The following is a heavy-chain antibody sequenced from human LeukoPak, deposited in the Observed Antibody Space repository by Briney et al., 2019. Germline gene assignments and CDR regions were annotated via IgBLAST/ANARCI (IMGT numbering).Heavy chain of an antibody. J-gene: IGHJ6*03. CDR2: ISYDGSNK. D-gene: IGHD3-22*01. CDR3: ARGDSSGYYVPTSPHYYYMDV. V-gene: IGHV3-30*03. Sequence: GGSLRLSCAASGFTFSTYGMHWVRQTPGKGLDWVALISYDGSNKYYADSVKGRFTISRDNSKNTLYLQMNSLRSEDTAVYYCARGDSSGYYVPTSPHYYYMDVWGKGTTVTISS. CDR1: GFTFSTYG.